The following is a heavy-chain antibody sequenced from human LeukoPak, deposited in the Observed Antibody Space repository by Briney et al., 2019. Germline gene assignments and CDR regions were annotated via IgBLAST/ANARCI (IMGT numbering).Heavy chain of an antibody. CDR3: VRDSQTVYYYQPPDY. Sequence: GGSLRLSCAASGFSLSNYWMNWVRQAPGKGLEWVANIKQDGSEKNYVDSVKGRFTISRDNAKNSLYLQMNSLRAEDTAMYYCVRDSQTVYYYQPPDYWGQGTLVTVSA. J-gene: IGHJ4*02. V-gene: IGHV3-7*03. CDR1: GFSLSNYW. CDR2: IKQDGSEK. D-gene: IGHD3-10*01.